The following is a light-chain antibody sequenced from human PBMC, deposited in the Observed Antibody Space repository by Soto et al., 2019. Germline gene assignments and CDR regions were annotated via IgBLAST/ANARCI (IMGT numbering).Light chain of an antibody. V-gene: IGKV1-12*01. J-gene: IGKJ4*01. CDR1: QPINRW. CDR2: AAS. Sequence: DIQMTQSPSPLSASVGDRVTITCRASQPINRWLAWYQQKPGKAPKLLIYAASSLHTGVPLRFSGSGSGTDFSLTIRSLQPEDFATYYCKQSKSFPHTFGGGTKVDIK. CDR3: KQSKSFPHT.